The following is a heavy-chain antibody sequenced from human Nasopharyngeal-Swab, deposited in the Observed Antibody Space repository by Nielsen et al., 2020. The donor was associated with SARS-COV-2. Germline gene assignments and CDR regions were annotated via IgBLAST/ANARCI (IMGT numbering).Heavy chain of an antibody. CDR3: ARDEGAGAPYFGY. CDR1: GGSVNSGSYY. V-gene: IGHV4-61*01. CDR2: IYYIGST. J-gene: IGHJ4*02. Sequence: SETLSLTCTVSGGSVNSGSYYWNWIRQPPGKGLEWIGYIYYIGSTNYNPSLKSRVTISVDTSKNQFSLKLSSVTAADTAVYYCARDEGAGAPYFGYWGQGTLVSVSS. D-gene: IGHD1-26*01.